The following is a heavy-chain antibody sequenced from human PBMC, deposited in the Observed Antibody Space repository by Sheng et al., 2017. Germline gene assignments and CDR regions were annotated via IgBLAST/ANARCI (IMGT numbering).Heavy chain of an antibody. J-gene: IGHJ5*02. Sequence: QVQLVQSGAEVKKPGSSVKVSCRASGGTFSSYAFSWVRQAPGQGLEWMGGIIPMLGIPNYAQRFQGRVTITADKSTSTAYMELSSLRSEDTAVYYCARDAAAALDLWGQGTLVTVSS. CDR1: GGTFSSYA. CDR2: IIPMLGIP. D-gene: IGHD6-13*01. V-gene: IGHV1-69*10. CDR3: ARDAAAALDL.